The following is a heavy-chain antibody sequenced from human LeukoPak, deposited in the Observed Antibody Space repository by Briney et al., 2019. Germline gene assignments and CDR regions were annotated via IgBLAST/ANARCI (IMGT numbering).Heavy chain of an antibody. J-gene: IGHJ4*02. CDR1: GGSTSSYY. CDR3: ARGGDYYDSRGSIDY. CDR2: IYYSGST. Sequence: PSETLSLTCTVSGGSTSSYYWSWIRQPPGKGLEWIGYIYYSGSTNYNPSLKSRVTISVDTSKNQFSLKLSSVTAADTAVYYCARGGDYYDSRGSIDYWGQGTLVTVSS. D-gene: IGHD3-22*01. V-gene: IGHV4-59*08.